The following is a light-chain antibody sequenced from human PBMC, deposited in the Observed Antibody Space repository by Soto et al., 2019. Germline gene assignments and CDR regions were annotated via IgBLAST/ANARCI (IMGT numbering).Light chain of an antibody. J-gene: IGKJ5*01. CDR2: GAS. V-gene: IGKV1-9*01. Sequence: DIQLTQSPSFLSASVGDRVTITCRASQGISSYLAWYQQKPGKAPKLLIYGASTLQRGVSSRFSGSGSGTEFTLTISSLQPEDFATYYCQHLKSYPITFGRGTQRDIK. CDR3: QHLKSYPIT. CDR1: QGISSY.